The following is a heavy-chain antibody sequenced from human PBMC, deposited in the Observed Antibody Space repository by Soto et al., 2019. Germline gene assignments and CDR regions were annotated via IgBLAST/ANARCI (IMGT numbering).Heavy chain of an antibody. Sequence: ASVKVSCKASGYTFTGYYMHWVRQAPGQGLEWMGWINPNSGGTNYAQKFQGRVTMTRDTSISTAYMELSRLRSDDTAVYYCAREEGTMIVVVITRSYNWFDPSGQGTLVTFSS. D-gene: IGHD3-22*01. V-gene: IGHV1-2*02. CDR2: INPNSGGT. J-gene: IGHJ5*02. CDR3: AREEGTMIVVVITRSYNWFDP. CDR1: GYTFTGYY.